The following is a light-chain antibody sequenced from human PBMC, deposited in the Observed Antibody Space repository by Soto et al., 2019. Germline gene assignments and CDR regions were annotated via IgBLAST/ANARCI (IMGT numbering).Light chain of an antibody. CDR2: EVS. J-gene: IGLJ3*02. V-gene: IGLV2-18*02. Sequence: QSALTQPPSVSGSPGQSVAISCTGTNSDVGGYNRVSWYQQPPGTPPKLIIYEVSDRPSGVTDRFSGSKSGNTASLTISGLQAEDEADYYCSSYTSSNSWVFGGGTKLTVL. CDR3: SSYTSSNSWV. CDR1: NSDVGGYNR.